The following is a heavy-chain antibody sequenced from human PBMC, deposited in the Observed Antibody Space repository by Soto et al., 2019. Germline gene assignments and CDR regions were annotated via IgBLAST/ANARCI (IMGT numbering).Heavy chain of an antibody. V-gene: IGHV3-23*01. Sequence: PGGSLRLSCAASVFTFSNFAVSWVRQAPGKGLEWVSTVSGSGGSLYYTDSVKGRFTIPRDNFKNTVYLQMNSLRAEDTAVYFCARDPSVAGTYYFDYWGQGTQVTVSS. J-gene: IGHJ4*02. CDR2: VSGSGGSL. D-gene: IGHD6-19*01. CDR3: ARDPSVAGTYYFDY. CDR1: VFTFSNFA.